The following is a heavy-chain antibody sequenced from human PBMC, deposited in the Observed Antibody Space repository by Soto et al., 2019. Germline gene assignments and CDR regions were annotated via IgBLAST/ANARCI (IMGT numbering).Heavy chain of an antibody. CDR2: ISAYNGNT. V-gene: IGHV1-18*01. Sequence: ASVKVSCKASGYTFTSYGISWVRQAPGQGLEWMGWISAYNGNTKYAQKLQGRVTITTDTSTSTAYMELRSLRSEDTAVYYWATEEVGGYRIRRSPSYTHYSGQGTLVTVSS. D-gene: IGHD5-12*01. CDR3: ATEEVGGYRIRRSPSYTHY. CDR1: GYTFTSYG. J-gene: IGHJ4*02.